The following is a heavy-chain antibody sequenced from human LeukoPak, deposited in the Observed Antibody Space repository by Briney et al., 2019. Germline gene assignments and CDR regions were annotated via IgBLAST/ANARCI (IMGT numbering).Heavy chain of an antibody. J-gene: IGHJ5*02. CDR2: INPNSGGT. CDR1: GYTFTDYY. CDR3: ARVPCTSTSCLNWFAP. V-gene: IGHV1-2*02. D-gene: IGHD2-2*01. Sequence: ASVKVSCKASGYTFTDYYMHWVRQAPGQGLEWMGWINPNSGGTNYAQKFQGRVTMTTDTSTSTAYMELRSLRSDDTAVYYCARVPCTSTSCLNWFAPWGQGTLVTVSS.